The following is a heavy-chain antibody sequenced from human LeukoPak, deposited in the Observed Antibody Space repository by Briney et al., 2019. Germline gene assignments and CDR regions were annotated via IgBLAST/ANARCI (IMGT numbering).Heavy chain of an antibody. CDR1: GGSISSYY. CDR2: IYYSGST. CDR3: ARGPRVRPDTVVSPNFDY. Sequence: SETLSLTCTVSGGSISSYYWSWIRQPPGKGLEWIGYIYYSGSTNYNPSLKSRVTISVDTSKNQFSLKLSSVTAADTAVYYCARGPRVRPDTVVSPNFDYWGQGTLVTVSS. V-gene: IGHV4-59*12. D-gene: IGHD2-15*01. J-gene: IGHJ4*02.